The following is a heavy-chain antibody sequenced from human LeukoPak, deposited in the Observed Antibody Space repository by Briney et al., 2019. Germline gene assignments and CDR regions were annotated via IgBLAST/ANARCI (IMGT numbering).Heavy chain of an antibody. CDR3: ARLLLYYGLTGGYFDY. V-gene: IGHV5-51*01. Sequence: GASLQISRQGSGYTFSNYWIGWVRQMPGKGLEWMWIIYPGDSDTRYSPSFQGQVTISADKSISTVYLQWSSLTASDTALYYCARLLLYYGLTGGYFDYWGQGTLVTVSS. J-gene: IGHJ4*02. D-gene: IGHD2-8*01. CDR1: GYTFSNYW. CDR2: IYPGDSDT.